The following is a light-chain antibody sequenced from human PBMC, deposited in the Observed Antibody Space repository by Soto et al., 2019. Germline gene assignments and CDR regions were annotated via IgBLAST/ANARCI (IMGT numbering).Light chain of an antibody. Sequence: QSVLTQPPSVSGAPGQRVTISCTGSSSNIGAGYDVHWYQQRPGTAPKLLIFGNINRPSGVPDRFSGSKSGTSASLTITGLQAEDEGDYFCQSYDFTLGAFWVFGGGTKLTVL. J-gene: IGLJ3*02. CDR3: QSYDFTLGAFWV. V-gene: IGLV1-40*01. CDR2: GNI. CDR1: SSNIGAGYD.